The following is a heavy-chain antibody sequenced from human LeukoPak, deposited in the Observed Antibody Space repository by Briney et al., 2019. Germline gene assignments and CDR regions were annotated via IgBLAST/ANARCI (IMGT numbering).Heavy chain of an antibody. J-gene: IGHJ4*02. V-gene: IGHV1-2*02. CDR1: GYTFTGYY. CDR2: INPNSGGT. Sequence: GASVKVSCKASGYTFTGYYMHWVRHAPGQGLEWMGWINPNSGGTNYAQKFQGRVTMTRDTSISTAYMELSRLRSDDTAVYYCARILHYDYVWGSYRSPFDYWGQGTLVTVSS. CDR3: ARILHYDYVWGSYRSPFDY. D-gene: IGHD3-16*02.